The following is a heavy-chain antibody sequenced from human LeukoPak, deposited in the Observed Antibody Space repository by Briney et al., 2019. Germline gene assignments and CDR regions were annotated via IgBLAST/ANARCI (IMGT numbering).Heavy chain of an antibody. V-gene: IGHV3-21*01. CDR3: ARGIGYFDWLLFS. CDR1: GFIFSSYS. CDR2: INTNGDYI. J-gene: IGHJ5*02. Sequence: GGSLRLSCAASGFIFSSYSMNWVRQAPGKGLEWVSSINTNGDYIYYADSVKGRFTISRDNAKNSLYLQMSSLRAEDTAVYYCARGIGYFDWLLFSWGQGTLLTVSS. D-gene: IGHD3-9*01.